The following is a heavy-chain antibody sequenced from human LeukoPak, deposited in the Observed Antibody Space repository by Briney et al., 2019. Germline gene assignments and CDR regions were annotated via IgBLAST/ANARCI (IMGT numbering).Heavy chain of an antibody. D-gene: IGHD2-2*01. Sequence: SETLSLTCAASGLSFSSYYWSWIRQPPGKGLEWIGEINHSGSTNYNPSLKSRVTISVDTSKNQFSLKVSSVTAADTAVYYCARRKPARPRGYCFDPWGQGTLVTVSS. J-gene: IGHJ5*02. CDR1: GLSFSSYY. CDR3: ARRKPARPRGYCFDP. CDR2: INHSGST. V-gene: IGHV4-34*01.